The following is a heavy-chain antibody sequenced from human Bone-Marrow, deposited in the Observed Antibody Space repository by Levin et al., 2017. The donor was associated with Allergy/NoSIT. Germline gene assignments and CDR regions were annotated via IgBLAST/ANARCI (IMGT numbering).Heavy chain of an antibody. J-gene: IGHJ6*02. V-gene: IGHV3-53*01. CDR2: IYSSGGT. CDR3: AVKYRLPTGYYGLDV. CDR1: GFIISNNY. Sequence: GGSLRLSCAVSGFIISNNYMSWLRQAPGKDLEWVSVIYSSGGTYYADSVKGRFTISRDNSKNTLFLQMDSLRVDDTAVYYCAVKYRLPTGYYGLDVCGQGTTVTVS. D-gene: IGHD2-2*01.